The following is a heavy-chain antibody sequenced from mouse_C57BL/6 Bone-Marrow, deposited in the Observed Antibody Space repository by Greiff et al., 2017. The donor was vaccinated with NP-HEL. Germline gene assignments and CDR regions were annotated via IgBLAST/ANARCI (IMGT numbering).Heavy chain of an antibody. V-gene: IGHV1-47*01. CDR3: ARIRYYGGFDY. J-gene: IGHJ2*01. CDR2: FHPYNDDT. Sequence: QVQLKQSGAELVKPGVSVKMSCKASGYTFTTYPIEWMKQNHGKSLEWIGNFHPYNDDTKYNEKFKGKATLTVEKSSSTVYLELSGLTSDDSAIYDNARIRYYGGFDYWGQGTTLTVSS. CDR1: GYTFTTYP. D-gene: IGHD1-1*01.